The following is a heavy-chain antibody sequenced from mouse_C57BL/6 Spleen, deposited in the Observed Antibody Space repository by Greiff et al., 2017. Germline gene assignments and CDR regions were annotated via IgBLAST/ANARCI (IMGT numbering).Heavy chain of an antibody. D-gene: IGHD1-1*01. CDR2: IDPSDSYT. CDR3: ARPSTTVVDYWYFDV. J-gene: IGHJ1*03. V-gene: IGHV1-69*01. Sequence: VQLQQPGAELVMPGASVKLSCKASGYTFTSYWMHWVKQRPGQGLEWIGEIDPSDSYTNYNQKFKGKSTLTVDKSSSTAYMQLSSLTSEDSAVYYCARPSTTVVDYWYFDVWGTGTTVTVSS. CDR1: GYTFTSYW.